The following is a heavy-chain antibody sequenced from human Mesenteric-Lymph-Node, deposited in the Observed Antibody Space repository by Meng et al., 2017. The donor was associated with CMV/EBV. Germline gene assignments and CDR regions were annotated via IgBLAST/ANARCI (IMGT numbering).Heavy chain of an antibody. CDR3: ARDLRHCSGDSCYYYGMDV. Sequence: ASVKVSCKASGYTFSNYGISWVRQAPGQGLEWMGWISAYNDNTNYAQKLLGRVTMTTDTSTSTAYMELRSLRSDDTAFYYCARDLRHCSGDSCYYYGMDVWGQGTTVTVSS. J-gene: IGHJ6*02. CDR1: GYTFSNYG. D-gene: IGHD2-15*01. CDR2: ISAYNDNT. V-gene: IGHV1-18*01.